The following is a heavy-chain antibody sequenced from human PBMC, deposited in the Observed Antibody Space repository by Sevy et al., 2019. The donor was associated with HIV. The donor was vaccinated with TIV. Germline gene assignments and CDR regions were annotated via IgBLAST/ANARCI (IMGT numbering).Heavy chain of an antibody. CDR3: AKDQGGWGNFDY. CDR2: VTGSGEYT. J-gene: IGHJ4*02. V-gene: IGHV3-23*01. Sequence: GGSLRLSCAASGLTFDNYDFNWVRQAPGKGLEWVSRVTGSGEYTDYADFVKGRFTISRDNSKSTLYLQMNSLRAEDTALYYCAKDQGGWGNFDYWGQGTLVTVSS. CDR1: GLTFDNYD. D-gene: IGHD6-19*01.